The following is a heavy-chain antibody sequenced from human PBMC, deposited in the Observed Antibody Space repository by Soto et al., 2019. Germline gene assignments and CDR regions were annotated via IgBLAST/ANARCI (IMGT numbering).Heavy chain of an antibody. J-gene: IGHJ4*02. Sequence: SDTLSLTCAVSGGSISIGGYSCNWILHPPGKGLEWIGYIYHSGSTYYNPSLKSRVTISVDRSKNQFSLKLSSVTAADTAVYYCARGMTTVTTFDYWGQGTLVTVSS. CDR1: GGSISIGGYS. D-gene: IGHD4-17*01. CDR2: IYHSGST. V-gene: IGHV4-30-2*01. CDR3: ARGMTTVTTFDY.